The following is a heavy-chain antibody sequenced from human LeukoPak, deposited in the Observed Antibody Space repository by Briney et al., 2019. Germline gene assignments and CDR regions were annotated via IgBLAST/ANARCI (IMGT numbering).Heavy chain of an antibody. CDR2: IYYSGST. CDR3: ARDHHRRLYDSQARDTFDI. J-gene: IGHJ3*02. D-gene: IGHD3-22*01. V-gene: IGHV4-39*07. Sequence: SETLSLTCTVSGGSISSSNCCWGWVRQPPGKGLEWIGSIYYSGSTYSNPSLQSRLTISVDTSKNQFSLRLSSVTAADTAVYYCARDHHRRLYDSQARDTFDIWGQGTMVTVSS. CDR1: GGSISSSNCC.